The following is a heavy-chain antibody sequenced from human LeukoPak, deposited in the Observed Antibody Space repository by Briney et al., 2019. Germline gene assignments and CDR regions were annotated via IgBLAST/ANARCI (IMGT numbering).Heavy chain of an antibody. D-gene: IGHD2-21*02. CDR3: ARDPGTYCGGDCYSVTMSFAFDI. CDR2: IWYDGSNK. Sequence: PGRSLRLSCAASGSTFSSYGMHWVRQAPGKGLEWVAVIWYDGSNKYYADSVKGRFTISRDNSKNTLYLQMNSLRAEDTAVYYCARDPGTYCGGDCYSVTMSFAFDIWGQGTMVTVSS. V-gene: IGHV3-33*01. CDR1: GSTFSSYG. J-gene: IGHJ3*02.